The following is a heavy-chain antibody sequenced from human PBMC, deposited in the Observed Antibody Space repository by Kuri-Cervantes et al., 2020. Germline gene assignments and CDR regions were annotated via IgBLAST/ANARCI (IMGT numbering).Heavy chain of an antibody. Sequence: SCTVSGGSIGSGSYYWSWIRQPAGKGLEWIGRIYTSGSTNYNPSLKSRVTISVDTSKNQFSLKLSSVTAADTAVYYCARDVLGYCSGGSCYGTEYFQHWGQGTLVTVSS. CDR1: GGSIGSGSYY. V-gene: IGHV4-61*02. CDR2: IYTSGST. J-gene: IGHJ1*01. CDR3: ARDVLGYCSGGSCYGTEYFQH. D-gene: IGHD2-15*01.